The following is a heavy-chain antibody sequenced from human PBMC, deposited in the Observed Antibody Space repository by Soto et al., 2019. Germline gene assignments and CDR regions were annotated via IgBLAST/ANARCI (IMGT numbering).Heavy chain of an antibody. V-gene: IGHV3-30-3*01. D-gene: IGHD5-18*01. Sequence: PGGSLRLSCEASGFTFSDYTLYWVRQAPGKGLEWLAGISKDGTKKDYADSVKGRFTISRDNFRNTFYLQMDSLRSEDTALYYCAREGTKDSFYYYGVDVWGPGTTVTVSS. J-gene: IGHJ6*02. CDR2: ISKDGTKK. CDR1: GFTFSDYT. CDR3: AREGTKDSFYYYGVDV.